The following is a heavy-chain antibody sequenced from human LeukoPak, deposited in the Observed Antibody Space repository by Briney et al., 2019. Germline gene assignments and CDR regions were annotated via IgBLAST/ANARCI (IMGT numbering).Heavy chain of an antibody. Sequence: SETLSLTCAVYGGSFSGYYWSWIRQPPGKGLEWIGEINHSGSTNYNPSLKSRVTISVDTSKNQFSLKLSSVTAADTAVYYCARGRLRYFDWLCDAFDIWGQGTIVTVSS. D-gene: IGHD3-9*01. V-gene: IGHV4-34*01. J-gene: IGHJ3*02. CDR3: ARGRLRYFDWLCDAFDI. CDR1: GGSFSGYY. CDR2: INHSGST.